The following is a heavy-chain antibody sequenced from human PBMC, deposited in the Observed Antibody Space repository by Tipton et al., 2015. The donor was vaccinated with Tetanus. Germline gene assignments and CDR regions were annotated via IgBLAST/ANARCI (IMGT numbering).Heavy chain of an antibody. CDR1: GGSISSYY. CDR3: ARHWFELRGFDY. CDR2: IYSSGST. Sequence: TLSLTCTISGGSISSYYWSWIRQPAGKGLEWIGRIYSSGSTHYNPSLKSRVTMSGDTSTNHFSLRLTSVTAADAAVYYCARHWFELRGFDYWGQGALVTVSS. J-gene: IGHJ4*02. V-gene: IGHV4-4*07. D-gene: IGHD1-7*01.